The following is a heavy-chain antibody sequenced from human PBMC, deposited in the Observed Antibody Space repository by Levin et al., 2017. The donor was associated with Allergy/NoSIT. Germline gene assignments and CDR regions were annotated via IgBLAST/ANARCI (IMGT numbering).Heavy chain of an antibody. CDR3: ARVGAKLVSNFDY. CDR1: GFTFSSDG. D-gene: IGHD6-13*01. CDR2: IWYDGSNK. V-gene: IGHV3-33*01. Sequence: SCAASGFTFSSDGMHWVRQAPGKGLEWGAVIWYDGSNKYYADSVKGRFTISRDNSKNTLYLQMNSLRAEDTAVYYCARVGAKLVSNFDYWGQGTLVTVSS. J-gene: IGHJ4*02.